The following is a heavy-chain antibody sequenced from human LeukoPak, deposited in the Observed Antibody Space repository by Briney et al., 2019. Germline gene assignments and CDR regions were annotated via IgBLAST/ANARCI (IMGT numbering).Heavy chain of an antibody. J-gene: IGHJ6*03. V-gene: IGHV1-69*13. CDR1: GGTFSSYA. CDR2: IIPIFGTA. CDR3: ARVPAAIRGYYYYMDV. D-gene: IGHD2-2*02. Sequence: SVKVSCKXSGGTFSSYAISWVRQSPGQGLEWMGGIIPIFGTANYAQKFQGRVTITADESTSTAYMELSSLRSEDTAVYYCARVPAAIRGYYYYMDVWGKGTTVTVSS.